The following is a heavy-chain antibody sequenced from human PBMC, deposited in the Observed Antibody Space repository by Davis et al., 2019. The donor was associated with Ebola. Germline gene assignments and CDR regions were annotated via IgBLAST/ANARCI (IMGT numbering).Heavy chain of an antibody. V-gene: IGHV3-64*01. Sequence: GESLKISCAASGFTFSSYAMHWVRQAPGKGLEYVSAISSNGGSTYYANSVKGRFTISRDNSKNTLYLQMGSLRAEDMAVYYCARGVRHQWLHLDYWGQGTLVTVSS. D-gene: IGHD2-8*01. J-gene: IGHJ4*02. CDR1: GFTFSSYA. CDR3: ARGVRHQWLHLDY. CDR2: ISSNGGST.